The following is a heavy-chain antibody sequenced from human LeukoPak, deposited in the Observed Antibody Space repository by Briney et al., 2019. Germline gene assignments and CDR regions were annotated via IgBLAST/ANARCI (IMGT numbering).Heavy chain of an antibody. Sequence: GGSLRLSCAASGFTFSSYAMSWVRQAPGKGLEWVSAISGSGGSTYYADSVKGRFTISRDNSKNTLYLQMNSLRAEDTAVYYCANGVGYGDYYYDGMDVWGQGTTVTVSS. D-gene: IGHD4-17*01. CDR2: ISGSGGST. CDR3: ANGVGYGDYYYDGMDV. J-gene: IGHJ6*02. V-gene: IGHV3-23*01. CDR1: GFTFSSYA.